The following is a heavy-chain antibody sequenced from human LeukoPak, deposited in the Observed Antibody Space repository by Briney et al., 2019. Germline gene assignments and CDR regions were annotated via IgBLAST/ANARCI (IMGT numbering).Heavy chain of an antibody. CDR1: GFTFSSYW. J-gene: IGHJ5*02. CDR3: AREDNPLWFDP. CDR2: ISYDGSIR. Sequence: TGGSLRLSCAASGFTFSSYWMIWVRQAPGKGLEWLAVISYDGSIRYYADSVKGRFTISRDNSNNTVHLQMNSLRPDDSALYYCAREDNPLWFDPWGQGTLVTVSS. D-gene: IGHD1-1*01. V-gene: IGHV3-30-3*01.